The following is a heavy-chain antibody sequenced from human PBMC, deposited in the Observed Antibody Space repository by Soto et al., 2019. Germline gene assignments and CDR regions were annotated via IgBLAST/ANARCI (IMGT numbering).Heavy chain of an antibody. J-gene: IGHJ4*02. D-gene: IGHD3-22*01. CDR1: GDSISGGFH. Sequence: NPSETLSLTCAVSGDSISGGFHWAWIRQAPGKGLEWIGYIYYSGSTNYNPSLKSRVTISVDTSKNQFSLKLSSVTAADTAVYYCTRADYDSSGYYNFDYWGQGTLVTVSS. CDR3: TRADYDSSGYYNFDY. CDR2: IYYSGST. V-gene: IGHV4-61*08.